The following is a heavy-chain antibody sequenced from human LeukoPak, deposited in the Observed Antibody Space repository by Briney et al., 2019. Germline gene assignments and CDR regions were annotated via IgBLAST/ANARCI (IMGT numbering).Heavy chain of an antibody. CDR2: ISYDGSNK. V-gene: IGHV3-30*04. J-gene: IGHJ6*03. CDR1: GFTFSSYA. CDR3: TTASYDSSGYSYYYYYMDV. D-gene: IGHD3-22*01. Sequence: PGRSLRLSCAASGFTFSSYAMHWVRQAPGKGLEWVAVISYDGSNKYYADSVKGRFTISRDNSKNTLYLQMNSLKTEDTAVYYCTTASYDSSGYSYYYYYMDVWGKGTTVTISS.